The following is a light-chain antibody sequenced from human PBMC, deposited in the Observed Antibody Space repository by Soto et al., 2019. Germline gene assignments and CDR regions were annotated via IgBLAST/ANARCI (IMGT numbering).Light chain of an antibody. J-gene: IGLJ2*01. CDR2: EVN. V-gene: IGLV2-8*01. Sequence: QSVLTQPPSASGSPGQSVTISCTGTSSDVGGYNFVSWYQQHPGKAPKFIIYEVNKRPSGVPDRFSGSKSGNTASLTVSGLQAEDEADYYCSSYGGSNNFVVFGGGTKVTVL. CDR1: SSDVGGYNF. CDR3: SSYGGSNNFVV.